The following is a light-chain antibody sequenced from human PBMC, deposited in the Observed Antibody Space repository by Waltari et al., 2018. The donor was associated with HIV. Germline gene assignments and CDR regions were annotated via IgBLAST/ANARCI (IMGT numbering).Light chain of an antibody. CDR1: SSDVGGYNY. J-gene: IGLJ2*01. CDR3: SSYTSSSTLNVV. V-gene: IGLV2-14*01. CDR2: EVS. Sequence: QSALTQPASVSGSPGQSITISCTGTSSDVGGYNYVFWHQQHPGKAPKLMIYEVSNRPSGVSNRFSGSKSGNTASLTISGLQAEDEADYYCSSYTSSSTLNVVFGGGTKLTVL.